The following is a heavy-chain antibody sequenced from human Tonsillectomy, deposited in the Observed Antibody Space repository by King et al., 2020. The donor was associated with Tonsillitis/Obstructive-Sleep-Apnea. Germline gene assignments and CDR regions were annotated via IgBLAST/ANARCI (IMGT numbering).Heavy chain of an antibody. Sequence: VQLVESGGGVVRPGGSLRLSCAASGFTFDDYGMSWVRHAPGKGLEWVSGINWNGGSTGYADSVKGRFTISRDNAKNSLYLQMNSLRAEDTALYYCARAVLESDTIFGVVIPADAFDIWGQGTMVTVSS. V-gene: IGHV3-20*04. CDR2: INWNGGST. D-gene: IGHD3-3*01. J-gene: IGHJ3*02. CDR3: ARAVLESDTIFGVVIPADAFDI. CDR1: GFTFDDYG.